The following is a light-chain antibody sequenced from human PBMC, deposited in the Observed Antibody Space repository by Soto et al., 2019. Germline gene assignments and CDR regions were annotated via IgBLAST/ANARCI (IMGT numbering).Light chain of an antibody. Sequence: QSVLTQPASVSEYPGQSITISCTRTSSDVGGYNYVSWYQQHPGKAPKLMIYDVSNRPSGISNRFSGSKSGNTASLTISGLQAEDEADYYCSSYTGSSTYVFGTGNKFTVL. J-gene: IGLJ1*01. CDR3: SSYTGSSTYV. CDR1: SSDVGGYNY. V-gene: IGLV2-14*01. CDR2: DVS.